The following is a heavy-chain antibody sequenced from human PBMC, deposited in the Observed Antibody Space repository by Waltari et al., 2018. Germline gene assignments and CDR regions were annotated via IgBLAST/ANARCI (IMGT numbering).Heavy chain of an antibody. J-gene: IGHJ3*02. V-gene: IGHV1-69-2*01. CDR2: VDPEDGET. Sequence: EVQLVQSGAEVKKPGATVKISCKASGYTFTDYYMHWVQQAPGKGLEWMGRVDPEDGETIYAEKFQGRVTITADTSTDTAYMELSSLRSEDTAVYYCARLGPYSTVTLRLAFDIWGQGTMVTVSS. CDR1: GYTFTDYY. D-gene: IGHD4-17*01. CDR3: ARLGPYSTVTLRLAFDI.